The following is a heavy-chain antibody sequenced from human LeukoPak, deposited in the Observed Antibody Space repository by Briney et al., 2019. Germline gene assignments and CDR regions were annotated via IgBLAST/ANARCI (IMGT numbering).Heavy chain of an antibody. CDR1: GFTFSSYG. V-gene: IGHV3-33*06. CDR3: AKDRSIAAALYDY. D-gene: IGHD6-13*01. Sequence: PGGSLRLSCAASGFTFSSYGMHWVRQAPGKGLEWAAVIWYDGSNKYHADSVKGRFTISRDNSKNTLYLQMNSLRAEDTAVYYCAKDRSIAAALYDYWGQGTLVTVSS. CDR2: IWYDGSNK. J-gene: IGHJ4*02.